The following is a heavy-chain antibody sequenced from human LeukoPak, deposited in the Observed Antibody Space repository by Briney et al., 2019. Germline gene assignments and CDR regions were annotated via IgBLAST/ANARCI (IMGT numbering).Heavy chain of an antibody. J-gene: IGHJ5*02. V-gene: IGHV1-18*01. CDR3: ARASSSTILGWFDP. CDR1: GYTFTSYG. CDR2: ISAYNGNT. Sequence: ASVRVSCKASGYTFTSYGISWVRQAPGQGLEWMGWISAYNGNTNYAQKLQGRVTMTTDTSTSTAYMELRSLRSDDTAVYYCARASSSTILGWFDPWGQGTLVTVSS. D-gene: IGHD2-2*01.